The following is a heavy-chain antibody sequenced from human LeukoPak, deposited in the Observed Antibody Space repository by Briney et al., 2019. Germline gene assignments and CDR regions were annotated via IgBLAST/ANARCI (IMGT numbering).Heavy chain of an antibody. J-gene: IGHJ4*02. CDR3: ARDLRGYSYLN. V-gene: IGHV4-59*12. CDR2: IYYSGTT. D-gene: IGHD5-18*01. Sequence: SETLSLTCTVSGDSTRSYYWSWIRQPPGKGLEWVGYIYYSGTTNYNPSLKSRVTISVDTSKNQFSLKLSSVTAADTAVYYRARDLRGYSYLNWGQGTLVTVSS. CDR1: GDSTRSYY.